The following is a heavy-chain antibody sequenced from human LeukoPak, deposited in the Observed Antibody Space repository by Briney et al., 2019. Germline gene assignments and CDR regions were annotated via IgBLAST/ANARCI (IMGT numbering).Heavy chain of an antibody. D-gene: IGHD1-1*01. CDR3: AKDRSLERRSNAFDI. J-gene: IGHJ3*02. CDR2: ISGSGGST. Sequence: GGSLRLSCAASGFTFSSYAMSWVRQAPGKGLEWVSAISGSGGSTYYADSVKGRFTISRDNSKNTLYLQMNSLRAEDTALYYCAKDRSLERRSNAFDIWGQGTMVTVSS. CDR1: GFTFSSYA. V-gene: IGHV3-23*01.